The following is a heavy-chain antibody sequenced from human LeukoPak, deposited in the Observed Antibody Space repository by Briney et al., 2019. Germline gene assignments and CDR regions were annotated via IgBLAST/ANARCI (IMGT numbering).Heavy chain of an antibody. D-gene: IGHD4-17*01. J-gene: IGHJ4*02. V-gene: IGHV3-23*01. CDR3: AKGRTWATVTSLVLWYFDY. Sequence: GGSLRLSCAASGFTFSSYAMSWVRQAPGNGLEWVSAISGSGGSTYYADSVKGRFTISRDNSKNTLYLQMNSLRAEDTAVYYCAKGRTWATVTSLVLWYFDYWGQGTLVTVSS. CDR2: ISGSGGST. CDR1: GFTFSSYA.